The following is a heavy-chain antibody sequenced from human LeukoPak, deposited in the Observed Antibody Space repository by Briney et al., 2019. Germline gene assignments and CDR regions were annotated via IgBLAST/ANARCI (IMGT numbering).Heavy chain of an antibody. CDR3: ARARRYRSSTSCSYYFDY. Sequence: ASVKVSCKASGYTFTSYDINWVRQATGQGLEWMGWMNPNSGNTGYAQKFQGRVTMTRNTSISTAYMELSSLRSEDTAVYYCARARRYRSSTSCSYYFDYWGQGTLVTVSS. CDR1: GYTFTSYD. CDR2: MNPNSGNT. J-gene: IGHJ4*02. D-gene: IGHD2-2*01. V-gene: IGHV1-8*01.